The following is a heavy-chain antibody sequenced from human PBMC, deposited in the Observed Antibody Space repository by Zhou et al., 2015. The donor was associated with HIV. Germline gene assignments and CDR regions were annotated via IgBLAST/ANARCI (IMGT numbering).Heavy chain of an antibody. J-gene: IGHJ4*02. V-gene: IGHV3-43D*04. Sequence: EVQLVESGGVVVQPGGALRLSCIISGFIFDDFAMHWVRQVPGEGLEWVAFISWDGTKTYYSESVKGRFTVSRDNRESSLFLQLAGLRSEDSGRYYCAKDSGDGDIDFWGQGTVVSVSS. CDR3: AKDSGDGDIDF. CDR1: GFIFDDFA. CDR2: ISWDGTKT.